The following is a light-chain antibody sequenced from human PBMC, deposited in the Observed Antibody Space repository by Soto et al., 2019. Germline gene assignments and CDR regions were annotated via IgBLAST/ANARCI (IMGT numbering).Light chain of an antibody. V-gene: IGKV3-15*01. CDR3: QQYNTWTWT. J-gene: IGKJ1*01. CDR1: QTISTN. Sequence: EVVLTQSPATLSVSPGARATLSCRASQTISTNLAWYQHKPGQPPSLLIYGAATRATGVPARFSGSWSGTQFTLTITSLQSEDFAVYDCQQYNTWTWTFGQGTKVEIK. CDR2: GAA.